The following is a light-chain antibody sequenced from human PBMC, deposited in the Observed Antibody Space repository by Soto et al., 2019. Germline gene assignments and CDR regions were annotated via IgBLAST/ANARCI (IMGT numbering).Light chain of an antibody. CDR3: SSYTISRTPVV. J-gene: IGLJ2*01. Sequence: QSVLTQPASVSGSPGQSITLSCTGTSSDIGGYNSVSWYQQHPGKAPKLLIYEVSHRPSGVSYRFSGSKSGNTASLTISGLQAEDEADYFCSSYTISRTPVVFGGGTKLTVL. V-gene: IGLV2-14*01. CDR2: EVS. CDR1: SSDIGGYNS.